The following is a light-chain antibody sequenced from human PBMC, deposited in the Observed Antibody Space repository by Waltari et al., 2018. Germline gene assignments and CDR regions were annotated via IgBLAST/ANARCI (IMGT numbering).Light chain of an antibody. CDR2: LGS. CDR3: MQALQTPPT. V-gene: IGKV2-28*01. J-gene: IGKJ2*01. Sequence: DVMMTQSPLSLPVTPGEPPSISCRPSQCLLHSNGYNYLDWYVQKPGQSPQLLIYLGSDRASGVPDRISGSGSGTDFTLKISRVEAEDVGVYYCMQALQTPPTFGQGTKLEIK. CDR1: QCLLHSNGYNY.